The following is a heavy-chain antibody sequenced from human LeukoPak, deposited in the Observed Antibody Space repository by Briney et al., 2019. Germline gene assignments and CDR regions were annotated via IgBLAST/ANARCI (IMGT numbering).Heavy chain of an antibody. J-gene: IGHJ4*02. D-gene: IGHD6-13*01. Sequence: GGSLRLSCVASGLTVSNHWMSWVRQAPGKGLEWVANIREERGQEYYVDSVKGRFTISKNSAKNSVYLQMNSLTAEDTAVYYCAKERRPRIAAADLDYWGQGTLVTVSS. CDR2: IREERGQE. CDR1: GLTVSNHW. V-gene: IGHV3-7*03. CDR3: AKERRPRIAAADLDY.